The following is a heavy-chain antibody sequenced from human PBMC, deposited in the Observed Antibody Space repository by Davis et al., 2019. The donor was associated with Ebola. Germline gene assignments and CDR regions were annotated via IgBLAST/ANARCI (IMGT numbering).Heavy chain of an antibody. CDR3: ARVPDYGDWGADY. V-gene: IGHV1-69*06. CDR1: GGTFSSDA. Sequence: SVKVSCKASGGTFSSDAISWVRQAPGQGLEWMGGIIPMFATTNYVQKFQGRVAFTADKSTSIVYMELSSLGFDDTAVYYCARVPDYGDWGADYWGQGTLVTVSS. CDR2: IIPMFATT. D-gene: IGHD4-17*01. J-gene: IGHJ4*02.